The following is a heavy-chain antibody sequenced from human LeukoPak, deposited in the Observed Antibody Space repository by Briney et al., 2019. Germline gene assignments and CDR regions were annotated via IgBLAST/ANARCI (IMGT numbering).Heavy chain of an antibody. CDR2: IIPIFGTA. V-gene: IGHV1-69*01. D-gene: IGHD4-17*01. J-gene: IGHJ5*02. CDR1: GGTFSSYA. Sequence: SVKVSCEASGGTFSSYAISWVRQAPGQGLEWMGGIIPIFGTANYAQKFQGRVTITADESTSTAYMELSSLRSEDTAVYYCARGRGDYVLNWFDPWGQGTLVTVSS. CDR3: ARGRGDYVLNWFDP.